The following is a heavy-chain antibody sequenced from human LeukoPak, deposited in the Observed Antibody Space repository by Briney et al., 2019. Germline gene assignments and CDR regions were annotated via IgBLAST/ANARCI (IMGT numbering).Heavy chain of an antibody. D-gene: IGHD4-4*01. V-gene: IGHV1-2*02. CDR3: ARTTFDYSFDY. CDR2: INPNSGDT. CDR1: GYTFTSYD. Sequence: SVEVSCKASGYTFTSYDINWVRQAPGQGLEWMGWINPNSGDTNYAQKFQGRVTMTRDTSTSTAYMELSRLRSDDTAVYYCARTTFDYSFDYWGQGTLVTASS. J-gene: IGHJ4*02.